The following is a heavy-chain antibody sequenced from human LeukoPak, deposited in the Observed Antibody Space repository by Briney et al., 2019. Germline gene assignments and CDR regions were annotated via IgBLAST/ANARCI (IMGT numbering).Heavy chain of an antibody. D-gene: IGHD5-18*01. CDR1: GFTFSDYY. J-gene: IGHJ4*02. CDR2: ISSSGSTI. CDR3: ARVRARRIQLWLGFDY. V-gene: IGHV3-11*01. Sequence: GGSLRLSCAASGFTFSDYYMSWIRQAPGKGLEWVSYISSSGSTIYYADSVKGRFTISRDNDKNSLYLQMNSLRAEDTAVYYCARVRARRIQLWLGFDYWGQGTLVTVSS.